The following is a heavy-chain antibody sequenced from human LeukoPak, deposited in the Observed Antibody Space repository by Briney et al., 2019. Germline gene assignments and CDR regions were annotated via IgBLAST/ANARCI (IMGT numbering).Heavy chain of an antibody. V-gene: IGHV4-61*02. Sequence: SSETLSLTCTVSGGSISSGSYYWSWIRQPAGKGLEWIGRIYTSGSTNYNPSLKSRVTISVDTSKNQFSLELSSVTAADTAVYYCARASYIYCSGGSCYPELSWFDPWGQGTLVTVSS. CDR2: IYTSGST. CDR1: GGSISSGSYY. J-gene: IGHJ5*02. D-gene: IGHD2-15*01. CDR3: ARASYIYCSGGSCYPELSWFDP.